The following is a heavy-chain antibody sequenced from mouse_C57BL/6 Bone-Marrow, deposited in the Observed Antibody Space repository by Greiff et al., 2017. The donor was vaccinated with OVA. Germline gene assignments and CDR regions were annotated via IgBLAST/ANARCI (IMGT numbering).Heavy chain of an antibody. CDR2: IHTNSGST. V-gene: IGHV1-64*01. CDR3: AREGGGWYFDV. Sequence: QVQLQQPGAELVKPGASVKLSCKASGYTFTSYWMHWVKQRPGQGLEWIGMIHTNSGSTNYNEKFKSKATLTVDKSSSTAYMQLSSLTSEDSAVYYCAREGGGWYFDVWGTGTTVTVSS. CDR1: GYTFTSYW. J-gene: IGHJ1*03.